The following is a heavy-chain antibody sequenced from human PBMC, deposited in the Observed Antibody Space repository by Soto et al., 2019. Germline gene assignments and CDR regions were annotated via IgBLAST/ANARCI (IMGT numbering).Heavy chain of an antibody. V-gene: IGHV4-39*01. J-gene: IGHJ4*02. Sequence: SATLSLTCTVSGGSISSSSYYWGWIRQPPGKGLEWIGSTYYSGSTYYNPSLKSRVTISVDTSKNQFSLKLSSVTAADTAVYYCARLPGYCSSTSCYGGGIDYWGQGTLVTVSS. CDR2: TYYSGST. CDR1: GGSISSSSYY. CDR3: ARLPGYCSSTSCYGGGIDY. D-gene: IGHD2-2*01.